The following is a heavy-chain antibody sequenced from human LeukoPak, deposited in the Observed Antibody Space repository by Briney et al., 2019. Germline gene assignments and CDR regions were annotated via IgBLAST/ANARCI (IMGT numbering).Heavy chain of an antibody. CDR1: GFTFSSYG. CDR3: AKDHEWLVHGIDY. CDR2: ISYDGSNK. J-gene: IGHJ4*02. Sequence: GGSLRLSCAASGFTFSSYGMHWVRQAPGKGLEWVAVISYDGSNKYYADSVKGRFTISRDNSKNTLYLQMNSLRAEDTAVYYCAKDHEWLVHGIDYWGQGTLVTVSS. V-gene: IGHV3-30*18. D-gene: IGHD6-19*01.